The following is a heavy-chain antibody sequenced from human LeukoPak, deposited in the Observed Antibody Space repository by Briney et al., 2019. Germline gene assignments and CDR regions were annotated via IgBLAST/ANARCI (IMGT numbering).Heavy chain of an antibody. D-gene: IGHD3-16*02. Sequence: GESLKISCQGSGYTFTSYWIAWVRQVPGKGLEWMGIIYPGDSDTRYSPSFQGQVTISADKSISTAYLQWSSLKASDTAMYYCARSAGGDMITFGGVIVEGYYYGMDVWGQGTTVTVSS. CDR3: ARSAGGDMITFGGVIVEGYYYGMDV. CDR1: GYTFTSYW. CDR2: IYPGDSDT. V-gene: IGHV5-51*01. J-gene: IGHJ6*02.